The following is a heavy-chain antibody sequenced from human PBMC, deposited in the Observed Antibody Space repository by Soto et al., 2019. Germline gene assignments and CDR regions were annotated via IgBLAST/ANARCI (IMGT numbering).Heavy chain of an antibody. CDR2: INPNSGGT. J-gene: IGHJ4*02. CDR3: ARALSLGIAAHP. D-gene: IGHD6-6*01. CDR1: GYTFTGYY. Sequence: ASVKVSCKASGYTFTGYYMHWVRQAPGQGLERMGWINPNSGGTNYAQKFQGRVTMTRDTSISTAYMELSRLRSDDTAVYYCARALSLGIAAHPWGQGTLVTVSS. V-gene: IGHV1-2*02.